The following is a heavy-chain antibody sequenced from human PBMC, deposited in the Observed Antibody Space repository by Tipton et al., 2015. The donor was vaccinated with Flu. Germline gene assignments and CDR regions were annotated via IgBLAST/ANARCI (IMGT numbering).Heavy chain of an antibody. CDR2: VFHSGLT. J-gene: IGHJ5*02. CDR3: ARDFHPTSNWFDT. Sequence: TLSLTCTVSGGSINSTTYYWGWVRQPPGKGLEWIATVFHSGLTYYNPSLKSRVSIPIDTSKNQFSLRLKSVSAADSAVYYCARDFHPTSNWFDTLGQGPLVTVSS. V-gene: IGHV4-39*07. CDR1: GGSINSTTYY.